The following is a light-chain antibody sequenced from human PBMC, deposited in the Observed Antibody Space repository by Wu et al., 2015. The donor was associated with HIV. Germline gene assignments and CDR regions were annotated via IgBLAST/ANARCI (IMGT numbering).Light chain of an antibody. V-gene: IGKV3-15*01. Sequence: EIVMTQSPATLSVSPGERATLSCRASQSVTSNLAWYQQKPGQAPRLLMYGASTRATGIPARFSGSGSGTEFTLTISSLQSEDFAVYYCQQYNNRPLTFGGGTEGGD. CDR2: GAS. CDR3: QQYNNRPLT. CDR1: QSVTSN. J-gene: IGKJ4*01.